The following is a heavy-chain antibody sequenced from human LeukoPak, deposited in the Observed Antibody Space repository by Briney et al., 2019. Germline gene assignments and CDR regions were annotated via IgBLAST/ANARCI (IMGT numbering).Heavy chain of an antibody. V-gene: IGHV4-61*02. Sequence: SETLSLTCTVSGGSISSGSYYWSWIRQPAGKGLEWIGRIYTSGSTNYNPSLKSRVTISVDTSKNQFSLKLSSVTAADTAVYYCARWGGDLDYYFDYWGQGTLVTVSS. CDR2: IYTSGST. J-gene: IGHJ4*02. D-gene: IGHD3-16*01. CDR1: GGSISSGSYY. CDR3: ARWGGDLDYYFDY.